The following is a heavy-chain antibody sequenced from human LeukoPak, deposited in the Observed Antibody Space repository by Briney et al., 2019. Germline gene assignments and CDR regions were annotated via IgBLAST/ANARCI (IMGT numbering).Heavy chain of an antibody. CDR1: GGTFSSYA. Sequence: ASVTVSCTASGGTFSSYAISWVRQAPGQGLEWMGGIIPIFGTANYAQKFQGRVTITADESTSTAYMELSSLRSEDTAVYYCARDEGVVMYYFDYWGQGTLVTVSS. D-gene: IGHD3-3*01. CDR2: IIPIFGTA. J-gene: IGHJ4*02. CDR3: ARDEGVVMYYFDY. V-gene: IGHV1-69*13.